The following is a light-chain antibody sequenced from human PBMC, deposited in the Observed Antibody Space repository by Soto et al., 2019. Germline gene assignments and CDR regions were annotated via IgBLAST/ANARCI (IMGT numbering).Light chain of an antibody. Sequence: DIQLTQSPSFLSASVGDRVIITCRASQGISSLLAWYQQRPGKAPKLLIHTASTLQSGVPSRFSGSGSETEFTLTISGLQPEDFATYYCQHRHSYPITFGQGTRLEIK. CDR1: QGISSL. CDR2: TAS. CDR3: QHRHSYPIT. V-gene: IGKV1-9*01. J-gene: IGKJ5*01.